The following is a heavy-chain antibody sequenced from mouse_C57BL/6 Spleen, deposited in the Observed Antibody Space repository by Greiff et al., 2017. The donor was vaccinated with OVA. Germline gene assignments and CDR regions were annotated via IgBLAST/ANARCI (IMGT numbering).Heavy chain of an antibody. D-gene: IGHD1-1*01. Sequence: EVQGVESGGGLVKPGGSLKLSCAASGFTFSSYAMSWVRQTPEKRLEWVATISDGGSYTYYPDNVKGRFTISRDNAKNNLYLQMSHLKSEDTAMYYCARDYGSSDYYAMDYWGQGTSVTVSS. CDR3: ARDYGSSDYYAMDY. CDR1: GFTFSSYA. CDR2: ISDGGSYT. J-gene: IGHJ4*01. V-gene: IGHV5-4*01.